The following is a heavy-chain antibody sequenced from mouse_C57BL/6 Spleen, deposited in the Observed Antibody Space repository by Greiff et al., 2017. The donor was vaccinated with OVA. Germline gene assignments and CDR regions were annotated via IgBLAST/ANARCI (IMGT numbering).Heavy chain of an antibody. Sequence: QVQLQPGAELVKPGASVKLSCKASGYTFTSYWMHWVKQRPGRGLEWIGRIDPNSGGTKYNEKFKSKATLTVDKPSSTAYMQLSSLTSEDSAVYYCARKTLDYSNYDYAMDYWGQGTSVTVSS. CDR1: GYTFTSYW. J-gene: IGHJ4*01. CDR3: ARKTLDYSNYDYAMDY. D-gene: IGHD2-5*01. V-gene: IGHV1-72*01. CDR2: IDPNSGGT.